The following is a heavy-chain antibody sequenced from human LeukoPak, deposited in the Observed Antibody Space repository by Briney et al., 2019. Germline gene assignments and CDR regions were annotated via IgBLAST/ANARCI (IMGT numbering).Heavy chain of an antibody. D-gene: IGHD5-12*01. Sequence: SETLSLTCTVSGGSIISYYWSWIRQPPGKGLEWIGYIYYSGSTNYNPSLKSRVAISVDTSKNQFSLKLTSVTAADTAVYYCAREYSGFDYWGQGTLVTVSS. CDR3: AREYSGFDY. CDR1: GGSIISYY. V-gene: IGHV4-59*01. CDR2: IYYSGST. J-gene: IGHJ4*02.